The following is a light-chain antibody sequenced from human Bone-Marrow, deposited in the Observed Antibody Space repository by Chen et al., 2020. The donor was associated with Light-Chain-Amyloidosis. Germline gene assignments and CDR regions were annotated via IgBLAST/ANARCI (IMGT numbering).Light chain of an antibody. CDR1: NLGSTS. CDR2: DDS. V-gene: IGLV3-21*02. J-gene: IGLJ3*02. Sequence: SYVLTQPSSVSVAPGQSATIACGGNNLGSTSVHWYQQTPGQAPLLVVYDDSTRPAGIPERSSGSNSGNTATLTISGGEAGDEADYSWPVWDRSSDRPVFGGGTKLTVL. CDR3: PVWDRSSDRPV.